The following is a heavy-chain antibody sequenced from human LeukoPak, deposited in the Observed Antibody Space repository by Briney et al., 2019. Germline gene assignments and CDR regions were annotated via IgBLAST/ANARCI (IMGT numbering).Heavy chain of an antibody. V-gene: IGHV1-46*01. CDR3: ARSPGGYYYYYYMDV. CDR1: GYTFTSYY. CDR2: INPSGGST. Sequence: ASVKVSCKASGYTFTSYYMHCVRQAPGQALEWMGIINPSGGSTSYAQKFQGRVTMPRDMSTSTVYMELSSLRSEDTAVYYCARSPGGYYYYYYMDVWGKGTTVTVSS. D-gene: IGHD3-10*01. J-gene: IGHJ6*03.